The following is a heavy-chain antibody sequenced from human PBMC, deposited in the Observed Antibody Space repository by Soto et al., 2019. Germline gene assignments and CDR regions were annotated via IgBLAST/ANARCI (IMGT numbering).Heavy chain of an antibody. Sequence: GGSLRLSCVASGLTFNNAWMNWVRQAPGKGLEWVGRIRSKSDGGTTDYAAPVKGRFTISRDDSKNMTDLQMSSLKTEDTAIYYCTTYSGAAFEYWGQGALVTVSS. J-gene: IGHJ4*02. D-gene: IGHD1-26*01. CDR3: TTYSGAAFEY. CDR2: IRSKSDGGTT. CDR1: GLTFNNAW. V-gene: IGHV3-15*01.